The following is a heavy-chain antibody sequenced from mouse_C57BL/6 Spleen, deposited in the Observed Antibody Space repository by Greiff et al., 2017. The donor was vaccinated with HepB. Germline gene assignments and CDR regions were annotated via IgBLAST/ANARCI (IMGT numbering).Heavy chain of an antibody. CDR2: IRNKANGYTT. CDR3: ARYIGSYGYFDV. D-gene: IGHD1-1*02. Sequence: DVKLVESGGGLVQPGGSLSLSCAASGFTFTDYYMSWVRQPPGKALEWLGFIRNKANGYTTEYSASVKGRFTISRDNSQSILYLQMNALRAEDSATYYCARYIGSYGYFDVWGTGTTVTVSS. CDR1: GFTFTDYY. J-gene: IGHJ1*03. V-gene: IGHV7-3*01.